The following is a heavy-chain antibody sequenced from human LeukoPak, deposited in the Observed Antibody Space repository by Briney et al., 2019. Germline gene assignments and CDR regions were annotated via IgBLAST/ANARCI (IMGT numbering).Heavy chain of an antibody. Sequence: PGGSLRLSCAASGFTFSRYSMNWVRQAPGKGLVWVSRISSDESTTTYADFVKGRFTISRDNAKDTLYLQMNTLRAEDTAVYYCVRVSGGNNAFDIWGQGTMVTVSS. D-gene: IGHD2-15*01. V-gene: IGHV3-74*01. CDR2: ISSDESTT. CDR3: VRVSGGNNAFDI. CDR1: GFTFSRYS. J-gene: IGHJ3*02.